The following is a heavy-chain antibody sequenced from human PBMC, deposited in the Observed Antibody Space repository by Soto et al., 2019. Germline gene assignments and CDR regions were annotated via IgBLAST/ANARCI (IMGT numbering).Heavy chain of an antibody. J-gene: IGHJ3*02. Sequence: QVQLQESGPGLVKPSQTLSLTCTVSGGAISSGGYYWSWIRQHPGKGLEWIGYIYYSGSTYYNPSLKSRVTISLDTSKNQFSLKLSSVTAADTAVFYCARARGNYYDSTVFDIWGQGTMVTVSS. CDR3: ARARGNYYDSTVFDI. V-gene: IGHV4-31*03. CDR2: IYYSGST. D-gene: IGHD3-22*01. CDR1: GGAISSGGYY.